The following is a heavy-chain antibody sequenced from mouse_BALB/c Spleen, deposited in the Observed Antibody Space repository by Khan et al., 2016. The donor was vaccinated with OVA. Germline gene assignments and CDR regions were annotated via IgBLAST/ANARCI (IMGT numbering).Heavy chain of an antibody. CDR3: ARVGLALYTMDY. CDR2: ISTYYGDA. Sequence: QVQLKQSGAELVRPGVSVKISCKGSGYTFTDYAMHWVKQSHAKSLEWIGVISTYYGDANYNQQFKGKATMTVDKSSNTAYMDLARLTSEDSAIYYCARVGLALYTMDYWGQGTSVTVSS. CDR1: GYTFTDYA. J-gene: IGHJ4*01. V-gene: IGHV1S137*01.